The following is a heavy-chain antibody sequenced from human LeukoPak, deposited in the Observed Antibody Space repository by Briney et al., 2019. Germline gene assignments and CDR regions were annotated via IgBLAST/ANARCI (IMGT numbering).Heavy chain of an antibody. CDR1: GFTFSSYG. D-gene: IGHD3-16*02. Sequence: GGSLRLSCAASGFTFSSYGMNWVRQAPGKGLEWVSSISSSSSYIYYADSVKGRFTISRDNAKNSLYLQMNSLRAEDTALYYCARTGYYDYVWGSYRSTYYFDYWGQGTLVTVSS. V-gene: IGHV3-21*04. CDR3: ARTGYYDYVWGSYRSTYYFDY. J-gene: IGHJ4*02. CDR2: ISSSSSYI.